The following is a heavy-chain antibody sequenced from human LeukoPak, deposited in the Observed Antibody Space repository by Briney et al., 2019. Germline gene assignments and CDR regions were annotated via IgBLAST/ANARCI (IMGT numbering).Heavy chain of an antibody. CDR1: GYTFTSYA. CDR2: INAGNGNT. Sequence: ASVKVSCKASGYTFTSYAMHWVRQAPGQRLEWMGWINAGNGNTKYSQKFQGRVTITRDTSASTAYMELSSLRSEDTAVYYCARDRAPALGRLFDYWGQGILVTVSS. J-gene: IGHJ4*02. V-gene: IGHV1-3*01. CDR3: ARDRAPALGRLFDY. D-gene: IGHD5-12*01.